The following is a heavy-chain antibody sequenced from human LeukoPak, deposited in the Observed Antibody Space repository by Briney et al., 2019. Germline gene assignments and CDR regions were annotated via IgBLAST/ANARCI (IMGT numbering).Heavy chain of an antibody. CDR1: AGSISSRNW. CDR2: MSHSGST. J-gene: IGHJ6*02. Sequence: PSGTLSLTCAVSAGSISSRNWWSWVRQSPGKGLGWIGEMSHSGSTNYNPSLESRVTMSVDKSKNQFSLKLSSVTAADTAVYYCARVDYYYDMGVWGQGTTVTVSS. CDR3: ARVDYYYDMGV. V-gene: IGHV4-4*02.